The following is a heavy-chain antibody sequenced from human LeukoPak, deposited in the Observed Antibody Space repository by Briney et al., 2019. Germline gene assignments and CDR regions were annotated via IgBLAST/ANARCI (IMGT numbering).Heavy chain of an antibody. Sequence: GGSLRLSCAASGFTFDDYAMHWVRQVPGKGLEWVSGINWNSDSIGYAVRGRFTISRDNAKNSLYLQMNSLRVEDTALYYCVTNGGGDSGYGNFDYWGQGTLVTVSS. CDR2: INWNSDSI. J-gene: IGHJ4*02. CDR1: GFTFDDYA. CDR3: VTNGGGDSGYGNFDY. D-gene: IGHD5-12*01. V-gene: IGHV3-9*01.